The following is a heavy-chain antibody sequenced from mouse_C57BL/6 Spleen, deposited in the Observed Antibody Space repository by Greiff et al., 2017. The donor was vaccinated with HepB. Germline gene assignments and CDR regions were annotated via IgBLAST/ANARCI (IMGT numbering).Heavy chain of an antibody. CDR1: GFTFSDYY. D-gene: IGHD1-1*01. Sequence: EVQRVESGGGLVQPGGSLKLSCAASGFTFSDYYMYWVRQTPEKRLEWVAYISNGGGSTYYPDTVKGRFTISRDNAKNTLYLQMRRLKSEDTAMYYCARHGYYGSSSAWFAYWGQETLVTVSA. CDR2: ISNGGGST. V-gene: IGHV5-12*01. CDR3: ARHGYYGSSSAWFAY. J-gene: IGHJ3*01.